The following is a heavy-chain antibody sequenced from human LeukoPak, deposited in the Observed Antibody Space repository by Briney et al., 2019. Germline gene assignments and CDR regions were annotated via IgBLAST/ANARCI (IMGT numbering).Heavy chain of an antibody. J-gene: IGHJ4*02. CDR3: AKDVAVAGTYYFDY. CDR1: GFTLSSYE. D-gene: IGHD6-19*01. V-gene: IGHV3-23*01. Sequence: GGSLRLSCTASGFTLSSYEMSWIRQAPGKGLEWVSSIDYSGGNTYYADSVKGRFTISRDNSKNTLYLQMNSLRAEDTAVYYCAKDVAVAGTYYFDYWGQGTLVTVSS. CDR2: IDYSGGNT.